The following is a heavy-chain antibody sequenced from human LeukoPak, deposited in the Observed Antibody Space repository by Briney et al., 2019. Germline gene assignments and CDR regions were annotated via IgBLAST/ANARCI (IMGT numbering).Heavy chain of an antibody. J-gene: IGHJ4*02. Sequence: GGSLRLSCAASGFSFSSYAMTWVRQAPGKGLEWVSAIGGTGGSTYYADSVKGRFTISRDNSKNTLDLQMNSLRAEDTALYYFANTKFDSWGQGTLVPVS. CDR1: GFSFSSYA. CDR3: ANTKFDS. CDR2: IGGTGGST. V-gene: IGHV3-23*01. D-gene: IGHD1-1*01.